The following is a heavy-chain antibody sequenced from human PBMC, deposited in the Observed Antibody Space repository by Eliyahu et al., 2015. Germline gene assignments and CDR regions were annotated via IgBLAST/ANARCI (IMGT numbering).Heavy chain of an antibody. CDR1: SDSIPXRXYY. J-gene: IGHJ5*02. CDR3: ARQVGTTTGWLDP. Sequence: QLPLQESGPGLVKPSXTLSXTCIVXSDSIPXRXYYWXWVRPPPGKGLEWIGSIYYSGTXYYKPXLKSRVTISVDTSKNQFSLNLMSVTAADTAVYYCARQVGTTTGWLDPWGQGTLVTVSS. V-gene: IGHV4-39*01. CDR2: IYYSGTX. D-gene: IGHD1-26*01.